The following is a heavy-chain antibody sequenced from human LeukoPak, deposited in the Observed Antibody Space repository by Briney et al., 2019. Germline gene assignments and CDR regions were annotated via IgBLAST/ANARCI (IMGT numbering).Heavy chain of an antibody. CDR1: GGSISSGSYY. J-gene: IGHJ4*02. V-gene: IGHV4-61*02. CDR2: IYTSGST. Sequence: SETLSLTCTVSGGSISSGSYYWSWIRQPAGKGLEWIGRIYTSGSTNYNPSLKSRVTISVDTSKSQFSLKLSSVTAADTAVYYCATRGIVGATDFDYWGQGTLVTVSS. CDR3: ATRGIVGATDFDY. D-gene: IGHD1-26*01.